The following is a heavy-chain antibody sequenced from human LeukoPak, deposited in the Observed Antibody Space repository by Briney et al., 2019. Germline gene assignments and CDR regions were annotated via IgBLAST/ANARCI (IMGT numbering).Heavy chain of an antibody. D-gene: IGHD5-12*01. CDR2: ISGSGGST. CDR3: AKDMEDIVATDRVDY. CDR1: GFTFSSYA. J-gene: IGHJ4*02. V-gene: IGHV3-23*01. Sequence: PGGSPRLSCAASGFTFSSYAMSWVRQAPGKGLEWVSAISGSGGSTYYADSVKGRFTISRDNSKHTLYLQMNSLRAEDTAVYYCAKDMEDIVATDRVDYWGQGTLVTVSS.